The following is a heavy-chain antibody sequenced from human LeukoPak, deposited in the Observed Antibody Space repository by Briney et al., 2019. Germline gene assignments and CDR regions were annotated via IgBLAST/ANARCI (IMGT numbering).Heavy chain of an antibody. V-gene: IGHV3-20*03. CDR1: GFTFDGYA. D-gene: IGHD3-22*01. Sequence: GSLRLSYSASGFTFDGYALTWFRQAPGKGLQWVSRINWNGDNPGYPDSVQGRFTISRDNAKNSLFLQMNSLRAQDTALYSCARRDSSGLLDYSGRGTLVTVSS. J-gene: IGHJ4*02. CDR3: ARRDSSGLLDY. CDR2: INWNGDNP.